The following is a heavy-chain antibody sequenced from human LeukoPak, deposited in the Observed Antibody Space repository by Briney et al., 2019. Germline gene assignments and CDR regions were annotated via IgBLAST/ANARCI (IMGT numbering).Heavy chain of an antibody. Sequence: PGGSLRLSCAASGFTFSSYAMSWVRQAPGKGLEWVSAISGSGGSTYYADSVKGRFTISRDNSKNTLYLQMNSLRAEDTAVYYCAKSRQGSAGKKDLFDYWGQGTLVTVSS. V-gene: IGHV3-23*01. J-gene: IGHJ4*02. CDR2: ISGSGGST. D-gene: IGHD6-13*01. CDR1: GFTFSSYA. CDR3: AKSRQGSAGKKDLFDY.